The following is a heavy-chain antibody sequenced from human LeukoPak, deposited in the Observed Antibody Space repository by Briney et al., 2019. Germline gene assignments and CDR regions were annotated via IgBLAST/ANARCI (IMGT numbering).Heavy chain of an antibody. D-gene: IGHD3-22*01. J-gene: IGHJ5*02. CDR1: GYSISSGYH. CDR3: ARDQWAMIVAKGGNWFDP. Sequence: SETLSLTCTVSGYSISSGYHWGWIRQPPGKGLEWIGSIYHSGSTYYNPSLKSRVTISVDTSKNQFSLKLRSVTAADTAVYYCARDQWAMIVAKGGNWFDPWGQGTLVTVSS. CDR2: IYHSGST. V-gene: IGHV4-38-2*02.